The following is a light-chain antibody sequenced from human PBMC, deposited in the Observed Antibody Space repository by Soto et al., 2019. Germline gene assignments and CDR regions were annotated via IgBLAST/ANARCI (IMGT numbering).Light chain of an antibody. CDR1: TSNIGSDT. CDR3: ASWDDSLDVVV. V-gene: IGLV1-44*01. J-gene: IGLJ2*01. CDR2: RNT. Sequence: QSVLTQPPSASRTPGQRFTISCSGSTSNIGSDTVNWYQQLPGTAPKLLIYRNTQRPSGVPDRFSGSKSGASSSLAISGLQSEDEADYYCASWDDSLDVVVFGGGTKLTVL.